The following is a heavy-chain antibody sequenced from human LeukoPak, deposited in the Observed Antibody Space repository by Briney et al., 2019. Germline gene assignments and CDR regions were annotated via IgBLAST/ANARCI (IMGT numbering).Heavy chain of an antibody. CDR3: ARSDYGGQVHIDY. CDR2: IDPSAGST. D-gene: IGHD3-16*01. V-gene: IGHV1-46*01. J-gene: IGHJ4*02. CDR1: GYTFTNYY. Sequence: ASVKVSCKASGYTFTNYYMHWVRQAPGQGLEWMGVIDPSAGSTTYAQKFQGRVTMTRDTATSTVYMELRSLRSDDTAMYYCARSDYGGQVHIDYWGQGTLVTVSS.